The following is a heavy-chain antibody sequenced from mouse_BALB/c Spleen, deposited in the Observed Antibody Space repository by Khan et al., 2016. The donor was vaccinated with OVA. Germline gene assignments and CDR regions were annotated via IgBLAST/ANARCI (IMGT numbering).Heavy chain of an antibody. V-gene: IGHV5-6*01. D-gene: IGHD4-1*01. CDR1: GFTFSSYS. Sequence: EVELVESGGYSVKTGGSLKLSCAASGFTFSSYSMSWVRQTPDKRLAGVSNISSGGDSIYYLDSVKGRFTISRDNAKNTLYLQMRSLRSEDTAMYYCASHLTGSFAYWGQGTLVTVSA. CDR3: ASHLTGSFAY. J-gene: IGHJ3*01. CDR2: ISSGGDSI.